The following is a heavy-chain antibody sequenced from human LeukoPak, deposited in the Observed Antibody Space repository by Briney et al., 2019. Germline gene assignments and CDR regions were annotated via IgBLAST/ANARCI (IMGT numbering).Heavy chain of an antibody. D-gene: IGHD2-2*01. CDR1: GSSISSAYY. CDR3: ARDPGYCSSTSCYLSYFDY. Sequence: SETLSLTCTVSGSSISSAYYWDWIRQPPGKGLEWIGNIYETGSTYYNPSLMSRVTISIDTSKNQFSLKLSSVTAADTAVYYCARDPGYCSSTSCYLSYFDYWGQGTLVTVSS. J-gene: IGHJ4*02. V-gene: IGHV4-38-2*02. CDR2: IYETGST.